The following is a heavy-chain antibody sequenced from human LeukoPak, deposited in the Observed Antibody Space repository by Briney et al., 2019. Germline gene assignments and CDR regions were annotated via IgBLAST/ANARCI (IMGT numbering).Heavy chain of an antibody. CDR3: ARRGPYYYDSSGYPDY. D-gene: IGHD3-22*01. CDR2: IYYSGST. CDR1: GGSISSSSYY. Sequence: TSETLSLTCTVSGGSISSSSYYWGWIRQPPGKGLEWIGSIYYSGSTYYNPSLKSRVTISVDTSKNQFSLKLSSVTAADTAVYYCARRGPYYYDSSGYPDYWGQGTLVTVSS. V-gene: IGHV4-39*07. J-gene: IGHJ4*02.